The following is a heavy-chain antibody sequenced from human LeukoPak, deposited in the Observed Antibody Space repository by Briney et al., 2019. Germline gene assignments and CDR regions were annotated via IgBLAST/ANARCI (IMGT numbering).Heavy chain of an antibody. Sequence: SVKVSCKASEGTFSSYAISWVRQAPGQGLEWMGRIIPILGIANYAQKFQGRVTITADKSTSTAYMELSSLRSDDTAVYYCARDIPLVGATNYYYYGMDVWGQGTTVTVSS. CDR3: ARDIPLVGATNYYYYGMDV. CDR2: IIPILGIA. CDR1: EGTFSSYA. V-gene: IGHV1-69*04. J-gene: IGHJ6*02. D-gene: IGHD1-26*01.